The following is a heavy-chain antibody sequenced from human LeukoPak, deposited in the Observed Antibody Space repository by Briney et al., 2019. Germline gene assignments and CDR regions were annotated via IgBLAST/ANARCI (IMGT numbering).Heavy chain of an antibody. J-gene: IGHJ4*02. CDR3: ARRGITYSSSFFAY. CDR1: GASVSSYY. D-gene: IGHD6-13*01. CDR2: ISDTGKT. Sequence: SETLSLTCTFSGASVSSYYWDWLRQTPGKGLEWIGYISDTGKTDSNPSLKSRVSISVDTSKNQFSLNLHSVTAADTATYYCARRGITYSSSFFAYWGQGTLVTVSS. V-gene: IGHV4-59*08.